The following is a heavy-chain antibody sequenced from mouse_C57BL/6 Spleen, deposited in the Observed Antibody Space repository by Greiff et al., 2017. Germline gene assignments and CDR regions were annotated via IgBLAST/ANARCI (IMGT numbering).Heavy chain of an antibody. CDR1: GFTFTDYY. V-gene: IGHV7-3*01. CDR3: ARYSPLRPYYYAMDY. D-gene: IGHD1-1*01. CDR2: IRNKANGYTT. Sequence: EVQLVESGGGLVQPGGSLSLSCAASGFTFTDYYMSWVRQPPGKALEWLGFIRNKANGYTTEYSASVKGRFTISRDNSQSILYLQMNALRAEDSATYYCARYSPLRPYYYAMDYWGQGTSVTVSS. J-gene: IGHJ4*01.